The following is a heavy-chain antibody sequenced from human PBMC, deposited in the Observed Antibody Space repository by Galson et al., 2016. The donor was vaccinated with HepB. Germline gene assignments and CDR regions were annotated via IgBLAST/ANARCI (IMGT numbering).Heavy chain of an antibody. D-gene: IGHD5-18*01. CDR2: ISGSGVSI. V-gene: IGHV3-23*01. CDR3: AKTKLGYNVLCYEGMDV. J-gene: IGHJ6*02. CDR1: GFTIISYG. Sequence: SLRLSCAASGFTIISYGMTWVRQAPGKGLEWVSAISGSGVSIYYAGTVKGRFTISRDESKNTVYLQMNSLRDEDTAVYYCAKTKLGYNVLCYEGMDVWGQGTTVTVSS.